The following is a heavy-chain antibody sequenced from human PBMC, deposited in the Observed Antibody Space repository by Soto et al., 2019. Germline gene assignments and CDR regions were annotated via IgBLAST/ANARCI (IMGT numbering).Heavy chain of an antibody. J-gene: IGHJ4*02. D-gene: IGHD1-26*01. CDR3: AKDYDVRFSGFDY. CDR1: GFTFSNYA. Sequence: GGSLRLSCAVSGFTFSNYAMSWVRQAPGKGLEWVSVISGGGSSRYYADSVKGRFTISRDNSKNTLSLQMNSLRAEDTAIYYCAKDYDVRFSGFDYWGQGTLVTVSS. CDR2: ISGGGSSR. V-gene: IGHV3-23*01.